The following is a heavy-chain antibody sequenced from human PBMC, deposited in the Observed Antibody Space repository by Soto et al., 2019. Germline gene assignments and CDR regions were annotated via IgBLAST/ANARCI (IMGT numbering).Heavy chain of an antibody. D-gene: IGHD6-19*01. CDR1: GFTFSSYA. CDR3: ARGSVAGSPFYGMDV. Sequence: VQLEESGGGVVQPGWSLRLSCAASGFTFSSYAMHWVRQAPGKGLEWVAVISYDGSNKYYADSVKGRFTISRDNSKNTLYLQMNSLRAEDTAVYYCARGSVAGSPFYGMDVWGQGTTVTVSS. V-gene: IGHV3-30-3*01. J-gene: IGHJ6*02. CDR2: ISYDGSNK.